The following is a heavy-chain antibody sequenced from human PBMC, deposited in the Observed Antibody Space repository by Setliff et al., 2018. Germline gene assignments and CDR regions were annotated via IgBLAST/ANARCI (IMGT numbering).Heavy chain of an antibody. CDR1: GYTFANYG. D-gene: IGHD3-10*01. Sequence: GASVKVSCKAFGYTFANYGISWVRQAPGQGFEWMGWISVYNANTNLAQKFQGRVTLTTDTSTSTVFMELSGLRSDDTAVYYCARTAYYGSGTFPYYYYYYLDVWGKGTTVTSP. J-gene: IGHJ6*03. V-gene: IGHV1-18*01. CDR2: ISVYNANT. CDR3: ARTAYYGSGTFPYYYYYYLDV.